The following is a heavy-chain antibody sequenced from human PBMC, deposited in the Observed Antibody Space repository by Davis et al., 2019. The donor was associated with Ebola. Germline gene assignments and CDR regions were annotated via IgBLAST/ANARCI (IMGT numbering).Heavy chain of an antibody. V-gene: IGHV3-30*18. CDR2: ISYDETEE. J-gene: IGHJ4*02. Sequence: PGGSLRLSCGASGFTFSSYGMHWVRQAPGKGLEWVALISYDETEEYYADSVKGRFTISRDNSNNTLYLQMNSLRPDDTAVYYCAKGSGYFDYWGQGTLVTVSS. CDR1: GFTFSSYG. CDR3: AKGSGYFDY. D-gene: IGHD6-25*01.